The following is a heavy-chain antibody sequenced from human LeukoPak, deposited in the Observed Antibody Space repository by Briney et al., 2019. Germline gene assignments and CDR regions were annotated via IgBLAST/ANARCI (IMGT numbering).Heavy chain of an antibody. D-gene: IGHD2-8*01. CDR3: ARDMRVLGMIPRELDY. Sequence: GGSLRLSCAASGFTFSSYAMHWVRQAPGKGLEWVAVISYDGSNKYYADSVKGRFTISRDNSKNTLYLQMNSLRAEDTAVYYCARDMRVLGMIPRELDYWGQGTLVTVSS. CDR2: ISYDGSNK. V-gene: IGHV3-30*01. J-gene: IGHJ4*02. CDR1: GFTFSSYA.